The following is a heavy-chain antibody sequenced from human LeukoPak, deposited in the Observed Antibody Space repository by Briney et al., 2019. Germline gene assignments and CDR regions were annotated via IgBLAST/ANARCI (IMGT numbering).Heavy chain of an antibody. D-gene: IGHD5-24*01. V-gene: IGHV3-33*01. CDR3: VRDQGWLQFDY. CDR2: IWYDGSNK. CDR1: GFTFSSYG. J-gene: IGHJ4*02. Sequence: RSLRLSCAASGFTFSSYGMHWVRQAPGKGLEWVAVIWYDGSNKFYADSVKGRFTISRDNARNSLYLQINSLRAEDTAVYYCVRDQGWLQFDYWGQGTLVTVSA.